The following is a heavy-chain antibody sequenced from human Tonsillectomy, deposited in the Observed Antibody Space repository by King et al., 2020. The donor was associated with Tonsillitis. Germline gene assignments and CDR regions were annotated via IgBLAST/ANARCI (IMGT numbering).Heavy chain of an antibody. CDR3: ARSMDTAMVTGLYYFDY. Sequence: VQLVESGGGLVQPGGSLRLSCAVSGFTVSNNYMSWVRQAPGKGLEWVSVFYSGGRTYYADSVKGRFTISRDDSKNTLYLQMNSLRAEDTAVYYCARSMDTAMVTGLYYFDYWGQGTLVTVSS. V-gene: IGHV3-66*01. D-gene: IGHD5-18*01. CDR2: FYSGGRT. CDR1: GFTVSNNY. J-gene: IGHJ4*02.